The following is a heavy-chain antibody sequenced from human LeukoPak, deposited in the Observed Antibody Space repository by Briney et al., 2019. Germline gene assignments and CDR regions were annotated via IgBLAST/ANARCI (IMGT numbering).Heavy chain of an antibody. CDR3: ANDYGDYPG. Sequence: PSETLSLTCTVSGGSISSSSYYWGWIRQHPGKGLEWIGYISYSGSTYYNPSLKSRVTISVDTSKNQFSLKLSSVTAADTAVYYCANDYGDYPGWGQGTLVTVSS. V-gene: IGHV4-31*03. CDR1: GGSISSSSYY. J-gene: IGHJ4*02. CDR2: ISYSGST. D-gene: IGHD4-17*01.